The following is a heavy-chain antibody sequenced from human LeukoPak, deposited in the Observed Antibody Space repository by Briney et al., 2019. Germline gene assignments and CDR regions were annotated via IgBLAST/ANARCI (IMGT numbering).Heavy chain of an antibody. CDR3: ARVSGSYPNWLDP. D-gene: IGHD1-26*01. CDR2: IKQDGSEK. J-gene: IGHJ5*02. Sequence: PGGSLRLSCAASGFTFSSYWMSWVRQAPGKGLEWVANIKQDGSEKYYVDSVKGRFTISRDNAKNSLYLQMNSLRAEDTAVYYCARVSGSYPNWLDPWGQGTLVTVSS. CDR1: GFTFSSYW. V-gene: IGHV3-7*04.